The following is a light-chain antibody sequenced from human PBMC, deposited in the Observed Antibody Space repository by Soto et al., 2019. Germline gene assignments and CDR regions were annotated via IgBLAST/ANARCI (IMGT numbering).Light chain of an antibody. CDR1: QSGSSN. V-gene: IGKV3-15*01. J-gene: IGKJ1*01. CDR2: GAS. Sequence: EIVMTQSPATLYVSPGERATLSCRASQSGSSNLAWYQQKPCQAPRLLIYGASTRATGISASFSSSGSGTEFTLTISSLQSEDFAVYYCQRYSNWPRTFGQGTKVQIK. CDR3: QRYSNWPRT.